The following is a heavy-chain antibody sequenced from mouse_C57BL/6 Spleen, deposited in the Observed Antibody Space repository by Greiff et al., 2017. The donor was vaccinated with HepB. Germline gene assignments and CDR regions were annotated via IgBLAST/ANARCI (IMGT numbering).Heavy chain of an antibody. CDR2: IYPGSGST. Sequence: QVQLQQPGAELVKPGASVKMSCKASGYTFTSYWITWVKQRPGQGLEWIGDIYPGSGSTNYNEKFKRKATLTVDTSSSPAYMQLSSLPSEDSAVYYCARRWIAYYFDYWGQGTTLTVSS. D-gene: IGHD2-3*01. J-gene: IGHJ2*01. V-gene: IGHV1-55*01. CDR1: GYTFTSYW. CDR3: ARRWIAYYFDY.